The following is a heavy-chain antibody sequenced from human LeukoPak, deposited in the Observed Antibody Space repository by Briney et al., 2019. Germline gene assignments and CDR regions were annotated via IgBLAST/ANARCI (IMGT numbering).Heavy chain of an antibody. V-gene: IGHV1-46*01. J-gene: IGHJ3*02. Sequence: ASVKVSCKASGYMFSTSYMHWVRQAPGQGLEWMGVINTSDGGTSNAQKFHGRVTMTRDTSTTTVYMELSSLRPEDTAVYYCARGSPCSGGSGYSPDAFDIWGQGTMVTVSS. D-gene: IGHD2-15*01. CDR2: INTSDGGT. CDR3: ARGSPCSGGSGYSPDAFDI. CDR1: GYMFSTSY.